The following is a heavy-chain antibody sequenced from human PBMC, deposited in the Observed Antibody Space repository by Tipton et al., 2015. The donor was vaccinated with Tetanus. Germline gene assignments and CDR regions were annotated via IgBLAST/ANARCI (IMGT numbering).Heavy chain of an antibody. Sequence: QSGPEVKKPGASVRVSCKASGYTFTDYYIHWVRQTPRQGLEWLGWIKPSSGATKYAQMFQGRVTLTRDTSISTASMEVRSLTYDDTAVYYCGRASGYHYGSGSYYSGEDYWGQGTLVTVSS. D-gene: IGHD3-10*01. J-gene: IGHJ4*02. CDR2: IKPSSGAT. CDR1: GYTFTDYY. CDR3: GRASGYHYGSGSYYSGEDY. V-gene: IGHV1-2*02.